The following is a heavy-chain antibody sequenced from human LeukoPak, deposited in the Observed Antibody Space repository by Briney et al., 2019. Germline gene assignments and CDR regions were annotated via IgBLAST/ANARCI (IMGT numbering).Heavy chain of an antibody. J-gene: IGHJ4*02. Sequence: SETLSLTCTVSGGSISSYYWSWIRQPPGKGLEWIGYLYYSGSTNYNPSLKSRVTISADTSKNQFSLKLSSVTAADTAVYYCARAISYWQFDYWGQGTLVTVSS. CDR3: ARAISYWQFDY. CDR1: GGSISSYY. V-gene: IGHV4-59*01. CDR2: LYYSGST. D-gene: IGHD3-3*01.